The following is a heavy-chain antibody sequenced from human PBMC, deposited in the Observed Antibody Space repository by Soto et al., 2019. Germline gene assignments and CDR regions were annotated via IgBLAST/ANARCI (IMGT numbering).Heavy chain of an antibody. CDR2: INGGNGDT. D-gene: IGHD6-13*01. CDR1: GYTFTSSG. V-gene: IGHV1-3*01. CDR3: ARVSPIAAAGMYY. Sequence: ASVKVSCKASGYTFTSSGMQWVRQAPGQRLEWMGWINGGNGDTKYSQKFQDRVTITRDASASTAYMELSSLRSEDTAVYYCARVSPIAAAGMYYWGQGTLVTVSS. J-gene: IGHJ4*02.